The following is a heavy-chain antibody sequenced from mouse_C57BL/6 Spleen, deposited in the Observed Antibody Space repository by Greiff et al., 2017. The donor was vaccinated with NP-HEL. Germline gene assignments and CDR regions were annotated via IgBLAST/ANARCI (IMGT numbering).Heavy chain of an antibody. J-gene: IGHJ1*03. CDR2: IDPATGGP. Sequence: QVQLQQSGAELVRPGASVTLSCKASGYTFTDYEMHWVKQTPVHGLEWIGAIDPATGGPAYNQKFKGKAILTADKSSSRAYMELRSLTSEDSAVYYCTRNYGNYHGYFDVWGTGTTVTVSS. D-gene: IGHD2-1*01. CDR1: GYTFTDYE. V-gene: IGHV1-15*01. CDR3: TRNYGNYHGYFDV.